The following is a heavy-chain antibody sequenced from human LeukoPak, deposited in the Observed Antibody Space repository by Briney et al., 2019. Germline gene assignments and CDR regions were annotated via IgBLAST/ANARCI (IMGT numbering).Heavy chain of an antibody. D-gene: IGHD3-22*01. V-gene: IGHV1-2*06. J-gene: IGHJ4*02. Sequence: ASVKVSCKASGYTFTGYYMHWVRQAPGQGLEWMGRINPNSGGTNYAQKFQGRVTMTRDTSISTAYMELSRLRSDDTAVYYCARSLTYYYGSSGYYFDYWGQGTLVTVSS. CDR1: GYTFTGYY. CDR2: INPNSGGT. CDR3: ARSLTYYYGSSGYYFDY.